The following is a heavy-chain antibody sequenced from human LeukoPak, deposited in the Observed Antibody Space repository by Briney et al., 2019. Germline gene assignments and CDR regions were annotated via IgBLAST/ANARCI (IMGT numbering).Heavy chain of an antibody. CDR2: ISGSGGST. Sequence: PGGSLRLSCAASGFTFSSYAMSWVRQAPGKGLEWVSAISGSGGSTYYADSVKGRFTISRDNSKNTLYLQMNSLRAEDTAVYYCAKDLDYDVWSGYWAFDYWGQGTLVTVSS. D-gene: IGHD3-3*01. V-gene: IGHV3-23*01. CDR1: GFTFSSYA. CDR3: AKDLDYDVWSGYWAFDY. J-gene: IGHJ4*02.